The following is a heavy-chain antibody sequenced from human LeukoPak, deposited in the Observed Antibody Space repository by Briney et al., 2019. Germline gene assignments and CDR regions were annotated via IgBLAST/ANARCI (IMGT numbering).Heavy chain of an antibody. CDR3: ARDHYYDSSGYYWDAFDI. V-gene: IGHV4-61*02. D-gene: IGHD3-22*01. Sequence: SQTLSLTCTVSGGSISSGSYYWNWIRQPAGTGLEWIGRIYTSGSTNYNPSLKSRVTISVDMSKNQFSLKLSSVTAADTAVYYCARDHYYDSSGYYWDAFDIWGQGTMVTVSS. CDR1: GGSISSGSYY. J-gene: IGHJ3*02. CDR2: IYTSGST.